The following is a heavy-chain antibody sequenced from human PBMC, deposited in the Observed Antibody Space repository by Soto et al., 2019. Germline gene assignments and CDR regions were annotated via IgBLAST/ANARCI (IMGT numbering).Heavy chain of an antibody. V-gene: IGHV1-18*01. Sequence: ASVKVSCKASGYTFTSYGISWVRQAPGQGLEWMGWISAYNGNTNYAQKLQGRVTMTTDTSTSTAYMELRSLRSDDTAVYYCARRKRNYDFWSGYGEKLHGGAFAIWGQGTMVTVSS. D-gene: IGHD3-3*01. CDR3: ARRKRNYDFWSGYGEKLHGGAFAI. J-gene: IGHJ3*02. CDR2: ISAYNGNT. CDR1: GYTFTSYG.